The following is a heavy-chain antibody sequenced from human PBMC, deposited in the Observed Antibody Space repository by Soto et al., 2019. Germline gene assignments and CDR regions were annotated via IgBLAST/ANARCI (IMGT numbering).Heavy chain of an antibody. V-gene: IGHV4-59*01. J-gene: IGHJ4*02. D-gene: IGHD3-10*01. Sequence: SETLCLTCTVSGGSISSYYWSWIRKPPGKGLEWIGYIYYSGSTNYNPSLKSRVTISVDTSKNQFSLKLSSVTAADTAVYYCARTGAVRGVTYYFDYWGQGTLVTVSS. CDR1: GGSISSYY. CDR3: ARTGAVRGVTYYFDY. CDR2: IYYSGST.